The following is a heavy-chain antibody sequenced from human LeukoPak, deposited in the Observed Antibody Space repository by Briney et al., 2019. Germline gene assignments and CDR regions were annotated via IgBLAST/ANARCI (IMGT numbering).Heavy chain of an antibody. CDR3: AREITNYYDSSAYQSLLDV. Sequence: SETLSLTCTVSGGSISSGSYYWSWIRQPPGKGLEWIGNIYFSGNTYYTPSLRSRVTISVDTSKNLFSLKLSSVTAADTAVYYCAREITNYYDSSAYQSLLDVWGPGTMVTVSS. V-gene: IGHV4-61*01. D-gene: IGHD3-22*01. CDR1: GGSISSGSYY. J-gene: IGHJ3*01. CDR2: IYFSGNT.